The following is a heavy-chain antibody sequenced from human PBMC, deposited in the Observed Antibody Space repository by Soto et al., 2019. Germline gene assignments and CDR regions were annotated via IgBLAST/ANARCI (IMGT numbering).Heavy chain of an antibody. CDR1: GFTFSSYA. CDR2: ISYDGSNK. Sequence: QVQLVESGGGVVQPGRSLRLSCAASGFTFSSYAMHWVRQAPGKGLEWVAVISYDGSNKYYADSVKGRFTISRDNSKNTLYLQMNSLRAEDTAVYYCARDPGVRTVTIFDYWGQGTLVTVCS. J-gene: IGHJ4*02. V-gene: IGHV3-30-3*01. CDR3: ARDPGVRTVTIFDY. D-gene: IGHD4-17*01.